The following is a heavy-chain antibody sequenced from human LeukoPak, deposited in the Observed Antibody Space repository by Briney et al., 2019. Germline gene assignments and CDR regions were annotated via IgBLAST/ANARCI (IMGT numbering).Heavy chain of an antibody. J-gene: IGHJ4*02. Sequence: GGSLRHSCTASGFPFNRFAMSWVRQAPVQGLAWVSAISGGGDAHYADSVKGRFTISRDNSKNTLFLHMNNLTADDTALYYCAKEGITGADSWGQGTLVSVSS. V-gene: IGHV3-23*01. CDR1: GFPFNRFA. CDR2: ISGGGDA. CDR3: AKEGITGADS.